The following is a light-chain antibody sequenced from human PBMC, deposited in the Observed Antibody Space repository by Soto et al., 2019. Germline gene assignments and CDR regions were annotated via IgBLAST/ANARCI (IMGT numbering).Light chain of an antibody. CDR2: TNN. CDR3: AVWDDSLAIYV. CDR1: TSNIGSNL. Sequence: HSAVTRPPSASGTPGQRVTISCSGTTSNIGSNLVSWYQQLPGTAPNLLIHTNNKRPSGVPDRFTGSKSGTSASLAISGLQSEDEADYFCAVWDDSLAIYVFGTATKLTVL. J-gene: IGLJ1*01. V-gene: IGLV1-44*01.